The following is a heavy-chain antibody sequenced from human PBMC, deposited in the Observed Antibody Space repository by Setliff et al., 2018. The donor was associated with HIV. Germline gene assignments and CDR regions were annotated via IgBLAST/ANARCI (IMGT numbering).Heavy chain of an antibody. V-gene: IGHV1-18*01. D-gene: IGHD4-17*01. J-gene: IGHJ6*03. CDR3: ARGADGDYRYYMDV. CDR1: GYTFTSYG. CDR2: ISAYNGHT. Sequence: ASVKVSCKASGYTFTSYGISWVRQAPGQGLEWMGWISAYNGHTNYAQKFQGRVTITADVSTSTIYMELSSLTSEDTAVYYCARGADGDYRYYMDVWGRGTTVTVSS.